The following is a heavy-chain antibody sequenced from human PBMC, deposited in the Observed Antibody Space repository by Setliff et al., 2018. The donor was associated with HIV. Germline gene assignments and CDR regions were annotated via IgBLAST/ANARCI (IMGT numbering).Heavy chain of an antibody. V-gene: IGHV1-2*02. D-gene: IGHD5-12*01. CDR2: INPNSGGT. CDR1: GYTFTDYY. Sequence: ASVKVSCKTSGYTFTDYYIHWVRQAPGQGLEWMGWINPNSGGTKYALRFQGRVTMTRDTSITTGYMELSRLRSDDTAVYYCVGGLRSRSQGHFDYWGQGTLVTVSS. CDR3: VGGLRSRSQGHFDY. J-gene: IGHJ4*02.